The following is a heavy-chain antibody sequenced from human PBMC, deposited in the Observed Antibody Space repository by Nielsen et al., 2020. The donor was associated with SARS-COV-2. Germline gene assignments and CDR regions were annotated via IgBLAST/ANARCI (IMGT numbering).Heavy chain of an antibody. CDR2: IYYSGST. J-gene: IGHJ5*02. V-gene: IGHV4-31*03. CDR1: GGSISSGGYY. Sequence: SETPSLTCTVSGGSISSGGYYWSWIRQHPGKGLEWIGYIYYSGSTYYNPSLKSRVTISVDTSKNQFSLRLSSVTAADTAVYYCARDYYSGWFDPWGQGTLVTVSS. CDR3: ARDYYSGWFDP. D-gene: IGHD3-22*01.